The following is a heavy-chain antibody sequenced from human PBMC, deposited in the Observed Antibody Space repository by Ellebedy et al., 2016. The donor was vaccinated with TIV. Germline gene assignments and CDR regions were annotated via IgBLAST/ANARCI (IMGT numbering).Heavy chain of an antibody. CDR1: GYSFTSYW. Sequence: GGSLRLSXKGSGYSFTSYWIGWVRQMPGKGLEWMGIIYPGDSDTRYSPSFQGQVTISADKSISTAYLQWSSLKASDTAMYYCARGRRKTSGYYYYFDYWGQGTLVTVSS. D-gene: IGHD3-22*01. CDR2: IYPGDSDT. CDR3: ARGRRKTSGYYYYFDY. V-gene: IGHV5-51*01. J-gene: IGHJ4*02.